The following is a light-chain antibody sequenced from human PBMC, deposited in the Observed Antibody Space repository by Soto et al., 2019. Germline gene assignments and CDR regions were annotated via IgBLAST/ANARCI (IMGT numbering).Light chain of an antibody. CDR3: SSYTSSSTPFYV. V-gene: IGLV2-14*01. J-gene: IGLJ1*01. CDR2: DVS. Sequence: QSVLTQPASVSGSPGQSITISCTGTSSDVGGYNYVSWYQQHPGKAPKLMIYDVSNRPSGVSNRFSGSKSGNTASLTISGLQAEDEADYYWSSYTSSSTPFYVFGTGTKVTVL. CDR1: SSDVGGYNY.